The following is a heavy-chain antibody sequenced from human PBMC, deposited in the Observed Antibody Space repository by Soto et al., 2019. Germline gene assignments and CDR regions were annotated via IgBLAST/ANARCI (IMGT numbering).Heavy chain of an antibody. D-gene: IGHD2-2*01. Sequence: EMQLLDSGGGLVQPGGSLRLSCAASGFTFITYAMSWVRQAPGKGLEWVSIISGSGGSTYYPDSVKGRFTISRDNSKNTLYLQMNSLRADDTAVYYCAKLPAAQSYFDFWGQGTLVTVSS. CDR1: GFTFITYA. CDR3: AKLPAAQSYFDF. CDR2: ISGSGGST. J-gene: IGHJ4*02. V-gene: IGHV3-23*01.